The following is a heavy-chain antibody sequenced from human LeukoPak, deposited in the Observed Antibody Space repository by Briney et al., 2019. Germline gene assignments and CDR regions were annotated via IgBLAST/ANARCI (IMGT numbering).Heavy chain of an antibody. J-gene: IGHJ4*02. Sequence: GGSLRLSCAASGFTFSSYAMSWVRQAPGKGLEWVSAISGSGGSTYYADSVKGRFTISRDNSKNTLYLQMNSLRAEDTAVYYCAAPGDYYDSSGLYFDYWGQETLVTVSS. CDR1: GFTFSSYA. CDR2: ISGSGGST. CDR3: AAPGDYYDSSGLYFDY. V-gene: IGHV3-23*01. D-gene: IGHD3-22*01.